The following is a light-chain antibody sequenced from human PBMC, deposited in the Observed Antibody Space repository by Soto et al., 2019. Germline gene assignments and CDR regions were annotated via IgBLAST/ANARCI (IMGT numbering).Light chain of an antibody. CDR3: AAWDDSLSGPL. CDR2: RND. CDR1: SSNIGTNY. J-gene: IGLJ2*01. V-gene: IGLV1-47*01. Sequence: QSVLTQSPSASGTPGQRVTISFSGTSSNIGTNYVYWYQQLPGTAPKVLIYRNDKRHSGVPDRFSGSKSGTSASLAISGLRSEDEADYYCAAWDDSLSGPLFGGGTKLTVL.